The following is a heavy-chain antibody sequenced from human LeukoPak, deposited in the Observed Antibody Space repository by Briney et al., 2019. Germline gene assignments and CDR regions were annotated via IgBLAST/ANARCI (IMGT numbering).Heavy chain of an antibody. CDR3: ARALWFGELFGDY. D-gene: IGHD3-10*01. CDR1: GFTFSSYA. Sequence: PGGSLRLSCAASGFTFSSYAMGWVRQAPGKGLEWVSAISGSGGSTYYADSVKGRFTISRDNSKNTLYLQMNSLRAEDTAVYYCARALWFGELFGDYWGQGTLVTVSS. J-gene: IGHJ4*02. V-gene: IGHV3-23*01. CDR2: ISGSGGST.